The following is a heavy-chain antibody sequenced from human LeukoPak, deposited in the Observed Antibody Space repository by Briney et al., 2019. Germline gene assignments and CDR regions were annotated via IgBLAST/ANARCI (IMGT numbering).Heavy chain of an antibody. Sequence: SETLSLTCTVSRGSITSPHWWTWVRQPPGKGLEWVGEISHTGNTYYNPSLMTRLAMSLDKSRNQFSLRLSSVTAADTAVYYCASRTAGALDGCDVWGQGTVVTVSS. D-gene: IGHD4-17*01. CDR1: RGSITSPHW. CDR2: ISHTGNT. CDR3: ASRTAGALDGCDV. V-gene: IGHV4-4*02. J-gene: IGHJ3*01.